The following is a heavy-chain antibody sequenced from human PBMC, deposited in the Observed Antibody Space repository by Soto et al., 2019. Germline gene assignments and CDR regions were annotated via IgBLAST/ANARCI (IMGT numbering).Heavy chain of an antibody. Sequence: EVQLVESGGGLVQPGGSLRLSCAASGFTFSSYSMNWVRQAPGKGLEWVSYISSSSSTIYYADSVKGRFTISRDNAKXXXXXXXXXXXXEDTAVYYCARLSSSWYYSFDYWGQGTLVTVSS. J-gene: IGHJ4*02. V-gene: IGHV3-48*01. CDR1: GFTFSSYS. CDR2: ISSSSSTI. CDR3: ARLSSSWYYSFDY. D-gene: IGHD6-13*01.